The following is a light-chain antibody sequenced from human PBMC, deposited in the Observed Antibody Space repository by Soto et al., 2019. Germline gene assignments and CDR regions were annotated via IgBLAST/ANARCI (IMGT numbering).Light chain of an antibody. CDR2: KVS. CDR3: MQGTHWPIT. Sequence: DVMMTQTPLSLPVTLGQPASISCRYNQSLVHSDGLAYFSWFQQRPGRSPRRLIYKVSNRDSGVPARFSGSGSGTDFALKISRVEAEDVGVYYCMQGTHWPITFGQGTRLEI. J-gene: IGKJ5*01. CDR1: QSLVHSDGLAY. V-gene: IGKV2-30*02.